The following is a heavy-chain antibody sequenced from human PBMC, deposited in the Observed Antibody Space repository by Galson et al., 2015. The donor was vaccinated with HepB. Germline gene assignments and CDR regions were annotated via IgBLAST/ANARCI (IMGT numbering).Heavy chain of an antibody. CDR3: ARDGIDDYGDSHPVYYFDY. V-gene: IGHV3-33*08. CDR1: GFTFSSYG. D-gene: IGHD4-17*01. J-gene: IGHJ4*02. CDR2: IWYDGSNK. Sequence: SLRLSCAASGFTFSSYGMHWVRQAPGKGLEWVAVIWYDGSNKYYADSVKGRFTISRDNSKYTLYLQMNSLRAEDTAVYYCARDGIDDYGDSHPVYYFDYWGQGTLVTVSS.